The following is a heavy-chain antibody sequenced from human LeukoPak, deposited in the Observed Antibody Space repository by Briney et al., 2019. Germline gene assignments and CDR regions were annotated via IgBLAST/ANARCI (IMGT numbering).Heavy chain of an antibody. CDR2: ISWDGGST. CDR3: AKDSRGANFFGDFDY. CDR1: GFTFDDYT. Sequence: GGSLRLSCAGSGFTFDDYTMHWVRQAPGKGLEWVSLISWDGGSTYYADSVKGRFTISRDNSKNTVYLQVSSLRADDTAVYYCAKDSRGANFFGDFDYWGQGTLVTVSS. V-gene: IGHV3-43*01. D-gene: IGHD3-10*01. J-gene: IGHJ4*02.